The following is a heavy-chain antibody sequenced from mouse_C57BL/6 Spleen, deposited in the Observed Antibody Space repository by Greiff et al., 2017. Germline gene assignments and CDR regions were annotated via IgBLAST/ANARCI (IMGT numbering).Heavy chain of an antibody. J-gene: IGHJ1*03. V-gene: IGHV1-39*01. Sequence: EVKLQESGPELVKPGASVKISCKASGYSFTDYNMNWLKQSNGKSLEWIGVINPNYGTTSYNQKFKGKATLTVDQSSSTAYMQLNSLTSEDSAVYYCARDYGSSYWYFDVWGTGTTVTVSS. CDR3: ARDYGSSYWYFDV. CDR2: INPNYGTT. D-gene: IGHD1-1*01. CDR1: GYSFTDYN.